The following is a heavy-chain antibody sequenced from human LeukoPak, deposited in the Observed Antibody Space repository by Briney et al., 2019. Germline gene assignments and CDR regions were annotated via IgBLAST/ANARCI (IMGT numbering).Heavy chain of an antibody. CDR2: IYPRDSDT. CDR1: GYSFTSYW. CDR3: ARFDYGSGSYSNWFDP. J-gene: IGHJ5*02. Sequence: GEALKISCKGSGYSFTSYWIGCVRQMPGKGLEWMGIIYPRDSDTSYSPSFQGQVTISADKSISTAYLQWSSLKASDTAMYFCARFDYGSGSYSNWFDPWGQGTLVTVSS. V-gene: IGHV5-51*01. D-gene: IGHD3-10*01.